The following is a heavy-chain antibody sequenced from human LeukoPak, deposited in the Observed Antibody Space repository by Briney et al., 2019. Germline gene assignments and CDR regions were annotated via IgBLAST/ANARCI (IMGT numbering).Heavy chain of an antibody. D-gene: IGHD5-12*01. Sequence: SETLSLTCAVYGGSFSGYYWSWIRQSPGKGLEWIGEINHSGSTNYNPSLKSRVTISVDTSKNQFSLKLSSVTAADTAAYYCARGYSGYDRRGKNYYYYYMDVWGKGTTVTVSS. J-gene: IGHJ6*03. CDR2: INHSGST. V-gene: IGHV4-34*01. CDR1: GGSFSGYY. CDR3: ARGYSGYDRRGKNYYYYYMDV.